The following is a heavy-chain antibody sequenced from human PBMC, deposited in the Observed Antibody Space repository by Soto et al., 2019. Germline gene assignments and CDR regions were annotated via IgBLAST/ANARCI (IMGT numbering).Heavy chain of an antibody. Sequence: GGSLRLSCAASGFTFSSYGMHWVRQAPGKGLEWVAVISYDGSNKYYADSVKGRFTISRDNSKNTLYLQMNSLRAEDTAVYYCAQGGRFGELLGRTPDYFDYWGQGTLVTVSS. CDR2: ISYDGSNK. V-gene: IGHV3-30*03. CDR3: AQGGRFGELLGRTPDYFDY. J-gene: IGHJ4*02. CDR1: GFTFSSYG. D-gene: IGHD3-10*01.